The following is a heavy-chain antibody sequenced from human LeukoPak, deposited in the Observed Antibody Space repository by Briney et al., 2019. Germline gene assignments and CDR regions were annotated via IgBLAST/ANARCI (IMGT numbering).Heavy chain of an antibody. Sequence: SETLSLTCTVSDGSITNYDWSWVRQPPGKGLEFIGHVHYSGTANYNPSLRSRVTISIDTSKKHFFLKLKSVTAADTAVYYCARAGSGWYWSDAFDIWGQGTMVTVSS. D-gene: IGHD6-19*01. J-gene: IGHJ3*02. CDR3: ARAGSGWYWSDAFDI. CDR2: VHYSGTA. V-gene: IGHV4-59*01. CDR1: DGSITNYD.